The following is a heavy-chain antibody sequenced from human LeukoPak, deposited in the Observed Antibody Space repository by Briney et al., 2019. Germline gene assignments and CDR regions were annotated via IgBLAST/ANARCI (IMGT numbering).Heavy chain of an antibody. J-gene: IGHJ3*02. CDR1: DGSISSSYW. CDR3: ARDPTSSWETAFDI. V-gene: IGHV4-4*02. Sequence: SETLSLTCAVSDGSISSSYWWSWVRQPPGKGLEWIGEIYHSDISNYNPSLRSRVTMSVDKSKNQFSLKLNSVTAADTAVYYCARDPTSSWETAFDIWGQGTVVTVSS. CDR2: IYHSDIS. D-gene: IGHD1-26*01.